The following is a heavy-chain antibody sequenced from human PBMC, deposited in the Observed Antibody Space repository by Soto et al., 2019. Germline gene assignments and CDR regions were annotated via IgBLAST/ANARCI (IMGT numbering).Heavy chain of an antibody. V-gene: IGHV3-23*01. Sequence: EVQLLESGGGLVQPGRSLRLSCAASGFTFSSYATSWVRQAPGKGLEWVSAISGSGGTTYYADSVKGRFTISRDNSKNTLFLQMNSLRAEDTAVYYCAKFFVETGGSSGWPWSFHYWGQGTLVTVSS. D-gene: IGHD6-25*01. CDR2: ISGSGGTT. CDR1: GFTFSSYA. CDR3: AKFFVETGGSSGWPWSFHY. J-gene: IGHJ4*02.